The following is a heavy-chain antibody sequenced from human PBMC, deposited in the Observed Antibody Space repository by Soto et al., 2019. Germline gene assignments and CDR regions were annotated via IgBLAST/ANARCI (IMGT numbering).Heavy chain of an antibody. CDR3: ARSIAVAHVLTY. J-gene: IGHJ4*02. CDR2: IYYSGST. CDR1: GGSVSSGSYY. D-gene: IGHD6-19*01. Sequence: SGTLSLTCTVSGGSVSSGSYYWSWIRQPPGKGLEWIGYIYYSGSTNYNPSLKSRVTISVDTSKNQFSLRLSSATVADTAVYYGARSIAVAHVLTYCGQVAIVTDS. V-gene: IGHV4-61*01.